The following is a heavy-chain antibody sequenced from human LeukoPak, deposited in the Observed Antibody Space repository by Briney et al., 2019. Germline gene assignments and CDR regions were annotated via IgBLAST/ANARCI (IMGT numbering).Heavy chain of an antibody. Sequence: PSETLSLTCTVSDYSISSGHYWGWIRQPPGKGLEWIGSIYHSGSTYYNPSLKSRVTISVDTSKNQVSLKLSSVTAADTAVYYCARARRFGANLYYYYYMDVWGKGTTVTISS. J-gene: IGHJ6*03. CDR2: IYHSGST. CDR1: DYSISSGHY. D-gene: IGHD3-10*01. V-gene: IGHV4-38-2*02. CDR3: ARARRFGANLYYYYYMDV.